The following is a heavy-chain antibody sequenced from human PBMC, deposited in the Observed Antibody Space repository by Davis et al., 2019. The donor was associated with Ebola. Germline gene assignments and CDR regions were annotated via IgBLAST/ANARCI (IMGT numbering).Heavy chain of an antibody. Sequence: GESLKISCAASGFTFSGSAMHWVRQASGKGLEWVGRIRSKANSYATAYAASLTGRFTISRDDSKNTAYLQMNSLKTEDTAVYYCTSTTNLIDYWGQGALVTVSS. CDR2: IRSKANSYAT. J-gene: IGHJ4*02. CDR3: TSTTNLIDY. D-gene: IGHD1-26*01. CDR1: GFTFSGSA. V-gene: IGHV3-73*01.